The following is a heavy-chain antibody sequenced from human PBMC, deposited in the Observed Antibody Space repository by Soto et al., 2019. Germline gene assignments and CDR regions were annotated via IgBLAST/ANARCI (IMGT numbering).Heavy chain of an antibody. V-gene: IGHV3-74*01. Sequence: GGSLRLSCATSGFTFSSYWMHWVRQAPGKGLMWVSRINTDGTTTSHADSVKGRFTISRDNAKNTLYLQMNSLRVDDTAVYYCARGGMEPVDYWGQGTLVTVSS. CDR3: ARGGMEPVDY. J-gene: IGHJ4*02. D-gene: IGHD1-26*01. CDR2: INTDGTTT. CDR1: GFTFSSYW.